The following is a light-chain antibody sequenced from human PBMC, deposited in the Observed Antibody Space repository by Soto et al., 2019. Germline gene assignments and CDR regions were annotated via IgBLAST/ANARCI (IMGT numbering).Light chain of an antibody. CDR2: AAS. Sequence: IQLTQSPSSLSASVGDRVTITCRASQGISSHLAWYQQKPGKAPKLLIYAASTLQTGVPSRFSGGGSGTDFTLTLSSLQPEDFATYYCQQSYSTLTFAGGTKVDIK. J-gene: IGKJ4*01. CDR3: QQSYSTLT. CDR1: QGISSH. V-gene: IGKV1-9*01.